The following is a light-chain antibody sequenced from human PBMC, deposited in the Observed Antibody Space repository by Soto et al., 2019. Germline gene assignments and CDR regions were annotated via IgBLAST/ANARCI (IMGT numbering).Light chain of an antibody. CDR1: QTVRNNY. CDR2: DAS. V-gene: IGKV3-20*01. Sequence: EFVLTQSPGTLSLSPGEIATLSCRASQTVRNNYLAWYQQKPGQAPRLLIYDASSRATGIPDRFSGSGSGTDFTLTISRLEPEDFAVYYCQQYGSPWTFGQGTKVDI. J-gene: IGKJ1*01. CDR3: QQYGSPWT.